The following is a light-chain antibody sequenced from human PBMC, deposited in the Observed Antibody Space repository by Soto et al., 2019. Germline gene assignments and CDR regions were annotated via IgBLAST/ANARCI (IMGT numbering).Light chain of an antibody. CDR3: QQYGSSLIT. J-gene: IGKJ5*01. V-gene: IGKV3-20*01. CDR1: QSVSSSY. CDR2: GAS. Sequence: EIVLTQSPGTLSLSPGERATLSCRASQSVSSSYLVWYQQKPGQAPRLLIYGASSRATGIPDRFNGSGSGTDFTLTISRLEPEDFVVYYCQQYGSSLITFGQGTRLEIK.